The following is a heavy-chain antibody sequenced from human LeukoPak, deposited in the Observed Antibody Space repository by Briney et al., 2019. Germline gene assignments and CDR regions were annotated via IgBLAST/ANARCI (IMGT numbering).Heavy chain of an antibody. CDR3: ASQGAYTSLDY. J-gene: IGHJ4*02. CDR2: ISTSTGDT. D-gene: IGHD3-16*01. CDR1: GYTFTSYA. Sequence: ASVKVSCKASGYTFTSYAMNWVRQAPGQGPEWMGWISTSTGDTKYTQKFQGRVTMTRNTSISTAYMELSSLRSEDTAVYYCASQGAYTSLDYWGQGTLVTVSS. V-gene: IGHV1-8*02.